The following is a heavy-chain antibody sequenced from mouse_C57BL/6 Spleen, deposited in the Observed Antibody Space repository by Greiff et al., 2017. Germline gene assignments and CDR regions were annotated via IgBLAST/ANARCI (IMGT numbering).Heavy chain of an antibody. CDR3: ARGSYYGRIDY. J-gene: IGHJ2*01. CDR1: GYTFTGYW. V-gene: IGHV1-9*01. D-gene: IGHD1-1*01. CDR2: ILPGSGST. Sequence: QVQLQQSGAELMKPGASVKLSCTATGYTFTGYWIEWVKQRPGHGLEWIGEILPGSGSTNYTEKFQGKATLTADTSTNTAYMQLSSLTTEDSAIYYCARGSYYGRIDYWGQGTTLTVSS.